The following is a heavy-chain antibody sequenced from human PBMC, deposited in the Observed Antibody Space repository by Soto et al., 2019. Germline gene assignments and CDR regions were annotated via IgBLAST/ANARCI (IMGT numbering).Heavy chain of an antibody. V-gene: IGHV2-26*01. CDR1: GFSLSNAKMG. Sequence: QVTLKESGPVLVKPTETLTLTCTVSGFSLSNAKMGVSWIRQPPGKALKWLAHIFSNDEKSYTTSLKSRLTISKDTSKSQVVLTMTNIDPVDTATYYCARTVDTTMVFSRFDYWGQGTLVTVSS. D-gene: IGHD5-18*01. CDR3: ARTVDTTMVFSRFDY. CDR2: IFSNDEK. J-gene: IGHJ4*02.